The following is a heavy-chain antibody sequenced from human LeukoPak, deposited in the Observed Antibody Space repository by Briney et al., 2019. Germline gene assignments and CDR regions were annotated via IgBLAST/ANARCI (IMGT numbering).Heavy chain of an antibody. CDR1: GYTFTNYY. CDR3: ARDDVAAGVDY. V-gene: IGHV1-46*01. J-gene: IGHJ4*02. Sequence: ASVKVSCKASGYTFTNYYMHWVRQAPGQGLEWMGIINPSGGSTSYAQKFQGRVTMTRDTSTSTVYMELSSLRSEDTAVYYCARDDVAAGVDYWGQGTLVTVSS. D-gene: IGHD6-13*01. CDR2: INPSGGST.